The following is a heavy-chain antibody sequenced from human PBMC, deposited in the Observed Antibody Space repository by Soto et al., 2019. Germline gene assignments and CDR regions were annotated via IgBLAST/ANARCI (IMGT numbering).Heavy chain of an antibody. J-gene: IGHJ4*02. Sequence: SETLSLTCTVSGGSISSYYWSWIRQPPGKGLEWIGYIYYSGSTNYNPSLKSRVTISVDTSKNQFSLKLSSVTAADTAVYYCARQPIAAAGPVRFSYFDYWGQGTLVTVSS. V-gene: IGHV4-59*08. D-gene: IGHD6-13*01. CDR3: ARQPIAAAGPVRFSYFDY. CDR1: GGSISSYY. CDR2: IYYSGST.